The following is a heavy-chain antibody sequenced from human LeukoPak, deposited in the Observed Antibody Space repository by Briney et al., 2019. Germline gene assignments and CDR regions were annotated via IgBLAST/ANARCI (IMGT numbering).Heavy chain of an antibody. V-gene: IGHV3-74*01. J-gene: IGHJ6*04. CDR1: GDTFSNYW. D-gene: IGHD2-15*01. Sequence: PGGSLRLSCAVSGDTFSNYWMHWVRQAPGKGLVWVSRINNDGSDTSHADYVKGRFIISRDNTKNTLYLQMNSLRAEDTAVYYCARTPYSYAMDVWGKGTTVTVSS. CDR2: INNDGSDT. CDR3: ARTPYSYAMDV.